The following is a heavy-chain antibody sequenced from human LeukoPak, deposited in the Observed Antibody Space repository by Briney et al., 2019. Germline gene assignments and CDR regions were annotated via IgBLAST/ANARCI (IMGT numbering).Heavy chain of an antibody. Sequence: GGSLRLSCAASGFPFNSYGMHWVRQAPGEGLEWVAVISYDGSNEYYADSVKGRFTISRDNSKNTLYLQMNSLRAEDTAVYYCAKAGSSGWRLASPPDYWGQGTLVTVSS. CDR3: AKAGSSGWRLASPPDY. V-gene: IGHV3-30*18. J-gene: IGHJ4*02. CDR2: ISYDGSNE. CDR1: GFPFNSYG. D-gene: IGHD6-19*01.